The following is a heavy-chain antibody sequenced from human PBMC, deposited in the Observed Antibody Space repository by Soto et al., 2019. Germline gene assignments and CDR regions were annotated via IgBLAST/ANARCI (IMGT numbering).Heavy chain of an antibody. D-gene: IGHD3-22*01. CDR3: ARGRRDYYDSGDWVPSGY. CDR2: INPSGGST. CDR1: GYTFTSYY. J-gene: IGHJ4*02. V-gene: IGHV1-46*01. Sequence: GASVKVSCKASGYTFTSYYMHWVRQAPGQGLEWMGIINPSGGSTSYAQKFQGRVTMTRNTSISTVYMELSSLRSEDTAVYYCARGRRDYYDSGDWVPSGYWGQGTLVTVSS.